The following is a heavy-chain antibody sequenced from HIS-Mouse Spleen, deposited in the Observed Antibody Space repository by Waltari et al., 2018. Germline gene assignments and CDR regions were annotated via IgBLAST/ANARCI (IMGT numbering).Heavy chain of an antibody. CDR2: IYYSGST. CDR1: GGSISSSSYS. Sequence: QLQLQESGPGLVKPSETLSLTCTVPGGSISSSSYSWAWIRQPPGKGLEWIGSIYYSGSTYYNPSLKSRVTISVDTSKNQFSLKLSSVTAADTVVYYCAREIPYSSSWYDWYFDLWGRGTLVTVSS. V-gene: IGHV4-39*07. CDR3: AREIPYSSSWYDWYFDL. D-gene: IGHD6-13*01. J-gene: IGHJ2*01.